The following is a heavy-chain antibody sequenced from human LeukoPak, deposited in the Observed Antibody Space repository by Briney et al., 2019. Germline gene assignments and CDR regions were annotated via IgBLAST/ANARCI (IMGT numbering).Heavy chain of an antibody. CDR3: AKRGPGYCSGGSCFYFDY. CDR1: RSTFSSYD. D-gene: IGHD2-15*01. CDR2: ISYYATNK. V-gene: IGHV3-30*18. J-gene: IGHJ4*02. Sequence: PGGSLRLSCVASRSTFSSYDMDWVRQAAGEGLEWVAIISYYATNKYHADPVKGRFTIPRDNSKTTLYLQMSSLRAEDTAVYYCAKRGPGYCSGGSCFYFDYWGQGTLVTVSS.